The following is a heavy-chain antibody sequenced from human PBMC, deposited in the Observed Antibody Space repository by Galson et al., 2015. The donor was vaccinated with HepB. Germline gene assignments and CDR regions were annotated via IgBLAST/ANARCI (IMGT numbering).Heavy chain of an antibody. CDR1: GFAVSSNY. CDR3: ARGVPYEWFGELWPIYFDY. CDR2: IYSGGST. Sequence: SLRLSCAASGFAVSSNYMSWVRQAPGKGLEWVSVIYSGGSTYYADSVKGRFTISRDNSKNTLYLQMNSLRAEDTAVYYCARGVPYEWFGELWPIYFDYWGQGTLVTVSS. D-gene: IGHD3-10*01. V-gene: IGHV3-66*01. J-gene: IGHJ4*02.